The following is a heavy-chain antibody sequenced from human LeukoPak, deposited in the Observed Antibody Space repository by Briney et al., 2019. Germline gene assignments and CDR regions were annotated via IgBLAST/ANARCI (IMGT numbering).Heavy chain of an antibody. CDR2: IYYSGST. CDR1: AGSISSSSYY. D-gene: IGHD3-9*01. J-gene: IGHJ5*02. V-gene: IGHV4-39*01. Sequence: KPSETLSLTCTVSAGSISSSSYYWGWIRQPPGKGLEWIGSIYYSGSTYYNPSLKSRVTISVETSKNQFSLKLSSVTAADTAVYYCARQEGTYYDILTGSNWFDPWGQGTLVTVSS. CDR3: ARQEGTYYDILTGSNWFDP.